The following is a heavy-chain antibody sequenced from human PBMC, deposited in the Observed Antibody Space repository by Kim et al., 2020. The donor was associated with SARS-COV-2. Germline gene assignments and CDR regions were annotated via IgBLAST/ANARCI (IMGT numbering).Heavy chain of an antibody. J-gene: IGHJ6*02. Sequence: SPTYQGHVTLSADKSISTAYLQWSSLKASDTAMYYCARRVEGYYYGMDVWGQGTTVTVSS. V-gene: IGHV5-10-1*01. D-gene: IGHD2-15*01. CDR3: ARRVEGYYYGMDV.